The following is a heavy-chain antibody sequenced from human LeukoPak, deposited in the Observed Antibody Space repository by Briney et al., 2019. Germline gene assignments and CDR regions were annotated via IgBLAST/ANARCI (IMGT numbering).Heavy chain of an antibody. CDR2: INPSGGST. Sequence: ASVKVSCKASGYTFTSYYMHWVRQAPGQGLEWMGIINPSGGSTSYAQKFQGRVTMTRDTSTSTVYMELSSLRSEDTAVYYCARRYCSSTSCLGYAFDIWGQGTMVTVSS. D-gene: IGHD2-2*01. J-gene: IGHJ3*02. CDR3: ARRYCSSTSCLGYAFDI. V-gene: IGHV1-46*01. CDR1: GYTFTSYY.